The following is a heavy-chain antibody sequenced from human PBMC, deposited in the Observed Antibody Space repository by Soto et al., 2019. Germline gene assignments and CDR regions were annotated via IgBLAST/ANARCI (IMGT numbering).Heavy chain of an antibody. Sequence: ASVKVSCKASGYTFSSYGISWVRQAPGQRLEWMGWINAGNGNTKYSQKFQGRVTITRDTSASTAYMEQSSLRSEDTAVYYCARDGDDFGLDVWGQGTTVTVSS. CDR1: GYTFSSYG. CDR2: INAGNGNT. V-gene: IGHV1-3*01. D-gene: IGHD3-3*01. CDR3: ARDGDDFGLDV. J-gene: IGHJ6*02.